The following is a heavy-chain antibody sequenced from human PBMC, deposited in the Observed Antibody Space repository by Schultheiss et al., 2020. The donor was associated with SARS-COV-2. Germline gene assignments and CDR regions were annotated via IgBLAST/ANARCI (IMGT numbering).Heavy chain of an antibody. J-gene: IGHJ6*02. CDR2: IYYSGST. CDR3: ARGLPTTVTTHEADV. V-gene: IGHV4-30-4*01. Sequence: SETLSLTCTVSGGSISSGDYYWSWIRQTPGKGLEWIGYIYYSGSTYYNPSLKSRVTISVDTSKNQFSLKLSSVTAADTAVYYCARGLPTTVTTHEADVWGQGTTVTVSS. D-gene: IGHD4-17*01. CDR1: GGSISSGDYY.